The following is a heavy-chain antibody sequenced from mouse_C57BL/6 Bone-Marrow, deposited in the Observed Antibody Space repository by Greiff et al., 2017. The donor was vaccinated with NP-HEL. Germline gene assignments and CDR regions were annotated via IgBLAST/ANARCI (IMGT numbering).Heavy chain of an antibody. V-gene: IGHV1-18*01. CDR1: GYTFTDYN. Sequence: EVQLQQSGPELVKPGASVKIPCKASGYTFTDYNMDWVKQSHGKSLEWIGDINPNNGGTIYNQKFKGKATLTVDKSSSTAYMELRSLTSEDTAVYYCARQIYYYGSSYLYWYFDVWGTGTTVTVSS. J-gene: IGHJ1*03. CDR3: ARQIYYYGSSYLYWYFDV. D-gene: IGHD1-1*01. CDR2: INPNNGGT.